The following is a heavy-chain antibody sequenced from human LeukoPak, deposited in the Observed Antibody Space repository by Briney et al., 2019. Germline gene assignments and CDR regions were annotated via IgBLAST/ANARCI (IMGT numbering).Heavy chain of an antibody. V-gene: IGHV4-38-2*02. CDR2: IYRSGST. CDR3: ARGDCSSTICYSPMDV. CDR1: GGSISGYY. J-gene: IGHJ6*03. Sequence: SETLSLTCRVSGGSISGYYWSWIRQPPGKGLEWIGSIYRSGSTNYNPSLKSRVTISVDTSKNQFSLKVNSVTAADTAVYYCARGDCSSTICYSPMDVWGKGTTVTVSS. D-gene: IGHD2-2*01.